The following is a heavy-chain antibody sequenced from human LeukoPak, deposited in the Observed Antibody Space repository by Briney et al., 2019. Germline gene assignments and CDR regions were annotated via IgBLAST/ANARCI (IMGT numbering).Heavy chain of an antibody. CDR3: ARVVPDHIEMATESY. J-gene: IGHJ4*02. Sequence: GGSLRLSCAASGCTFSTYTMNWVRQAPGKGLEWVSCITSGSDAKYYADSVKGRFTISRDNAKNSLYLQMDSLRAEDTAVYYCARVVPDHIEMATESYWGQGTLVTVSS. CDR2: ITSGSDAK. V-gene: IGHV3-48*01. CDR1: GCTFSTYT. D-gene: IGHD5-24*01.